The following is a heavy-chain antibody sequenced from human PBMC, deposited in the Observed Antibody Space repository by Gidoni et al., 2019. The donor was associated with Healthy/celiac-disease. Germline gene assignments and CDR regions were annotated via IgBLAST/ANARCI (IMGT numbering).Heavy chain of an antibody. CDR3: ARQRITIFGVAPYFDY. V-gene: IGHV5-51*01. D-gene: IGHD3-3*01. CDR2: IYPGDSDT. J-gene: IGHJ4*02. CDR1: GSSFTSYW. Sequence: EVQLVQSGAEVKKPGESLKISCKGSGSSFTSYWIGWVRQMPGKDLEWMGIIYPGDSDTRYSPSFQGQVTISADKSISTAYLQWSSLKASDTAMYYCARQRITIFGVAPYFDYWGQGTLVTVSS.